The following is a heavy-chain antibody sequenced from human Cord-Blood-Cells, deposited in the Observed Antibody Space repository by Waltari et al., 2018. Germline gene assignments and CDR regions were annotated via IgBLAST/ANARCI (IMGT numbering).Heavy chain of an antibody. J-gene: IGHJ3*02. Sequence: QVQLVQSGAEVKKPGASVKVSCKASGYTFTGYYMHWVRQAPGQGLEWMGWINPDRGGRNYAQKFQGRVTMTRDTSISTAYMELSRLRSDDTAVYYCAREKGDAFDIWGQGTMVTVSS. CDR1: GYTFTGYY. CDR3: AREKGDAFDI. CDR2: INPDRGGR. V-gene: IGHV1-2*02.